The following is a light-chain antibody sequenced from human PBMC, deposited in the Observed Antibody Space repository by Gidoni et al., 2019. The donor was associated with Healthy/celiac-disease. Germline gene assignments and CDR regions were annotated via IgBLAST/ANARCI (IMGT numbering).Light chain of an antibody. CDR3: QQRSNWPIT. V-gene: IGKV3-11*01. J-gene: IGKJ5*01. CDR1: QSVSSY. CDR2: DAS. Sequence: EIVFPQSPATLSLSPAQRATLTCSASQSVSSYLAWYQQNPAQAPSLLIYDASNRAPGIPARFSGSGSGTDFTLTISSREPEEFAVYYCQQRSNWPITFGQGTRLEIK.